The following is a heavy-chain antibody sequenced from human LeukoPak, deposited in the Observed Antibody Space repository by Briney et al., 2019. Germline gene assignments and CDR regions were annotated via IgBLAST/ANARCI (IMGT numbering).Heavy chain of an antibody. CDR3: ASMDPVAGTADWFDP. CDR1: GFTFSSYE. D-gene: IGHD6-19*01. J-gene: IGHJ5*02. Sequence: GGSLRLSCAASGFTFSSYEMNWVRQAPGKGLEWVSYISSSGSTIYYADSVKGRFTISRDNAKNSLYLQMNSLRAEDTAVYYCASMDPVAGTADWFDPWGQGTLVTVSS. V-gene: IGHV3-48*03. CDR2: ISSSGSTI.